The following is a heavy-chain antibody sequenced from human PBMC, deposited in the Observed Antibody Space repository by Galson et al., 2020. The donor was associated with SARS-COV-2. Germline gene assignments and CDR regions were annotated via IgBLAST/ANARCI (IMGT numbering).Heavy chain of an antibody. V-gene: IGHV1-18*04. CDR3: ARNKRTLPQLVDRGGESPWFDP. J-gene: IGHJ5*02. CDR1: GYTFSGYG. D-gene: IGHD6-13*01. Sequence: ASVKVSCKASGYTFSGYGISWVRQAPGQGLEWMGWINGYNGNTNYAQNFQGRVTLTTDTSTSTAYMELRSLRSDDTAVYYGARNKRTLPQLVDRGGESPWFDPWGQGTLVIVSS. CDR2: INGYNGNT.